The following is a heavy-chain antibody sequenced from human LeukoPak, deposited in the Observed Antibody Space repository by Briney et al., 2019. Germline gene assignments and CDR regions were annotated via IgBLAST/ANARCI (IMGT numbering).Heavy chain of an antibody. J-gene: IGHJ1*01. V-gene: IGHV4-61*02. CDR3: ARERSSSWSAYCQH. CDR1: GGSISSGSYY. Sequence: SETLSLTCTVSGGSISSGSYYWSWIRQPAGKGLEWIGRIYTSGSTNYNPSLKSRVTISVDTSKNQFSLKLSSVTAADTAVYYCARERSSSWSAYCQHWGQGTLVTVSS. D-gene: IGHD6-13*01. CDR2: IYTSGST.